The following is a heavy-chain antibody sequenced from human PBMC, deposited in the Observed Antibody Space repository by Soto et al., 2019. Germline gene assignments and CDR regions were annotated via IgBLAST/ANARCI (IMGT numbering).Heavy chain of an antibody. Sequence: SQTLSLTCAISGDSVSSISAAWNWIRQSPSRGLEWLRRTYYRSKWYNEYEVSVRSRIAINPDTSRNQFSLQLDSVTPEDTAVYYCARTSGYFDSWGQGSLVTVSS. CDR2: TYYRSKWYN. D-gene: IGHD6-19*01. J-gene: IGHJ4*02. CDR3: ARTSGYFDS. V-gene: IGHV6-1*01. CDR1: GDSVSSISAA.